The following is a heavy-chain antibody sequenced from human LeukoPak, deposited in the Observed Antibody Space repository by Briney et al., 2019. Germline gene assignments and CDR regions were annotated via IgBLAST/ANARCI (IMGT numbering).Heavy chain of an antibody. CDR3: ARATYGGTLYYFDY. D-gene: IGHD4-23*01. V-gene: IGHV4-31*03. Sequence: SETLSLTCTVSGGSISSGGYYWSWIRQHPGKGLEWIGYIYYSGSTYYNPSLKSRVTISVDTSKNQFSLKLGSVTAADTAVYYCARATYGGTLYYFDYWGQGTLVTVSS. CDR2: IYYSGST. CDR1: GGSISSGGYY. J-gene: IGHJ4*02.